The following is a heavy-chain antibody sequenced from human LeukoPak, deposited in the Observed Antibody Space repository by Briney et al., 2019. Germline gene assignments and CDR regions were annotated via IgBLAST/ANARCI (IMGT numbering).Heavy chain of an antibody. J-gene: IGHJ4*02. CDR2: ISAYNGNT. CDR3: ASSTSSMYYFDY. V-gene: IGHV1-18*01. CDR1: GYTFTSYG. Sequence: ASVRVSCKASGYTFTSYGISWVRQAPGQGLEWMGWISAYNGNTNYAQKLQGRVTMTTDTSTSTAYMELRRLRSDDTAVYYCASSTSSMYYFDYWGQGTLVTVSS. D-gene: IGHD2-2*01.